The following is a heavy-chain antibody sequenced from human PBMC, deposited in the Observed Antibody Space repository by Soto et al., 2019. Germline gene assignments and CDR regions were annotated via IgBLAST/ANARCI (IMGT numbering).Heavy chain of an antibody. V-gene: IGHV3-30*18. J-gene: IGHJ6*02. Sequence: QVQLVESGGGVVQPGRSLRLSCAASGFTFSSYGMHWVRQAPGKGLEWVAVISYDGSNKYYADSVKGRFTISRDNSKNTLYLQMNSLRAEDTAVYYCAKDQGFRVRGQGTTVTVSS. CDR1: GFTFSSYG. CDR3: AKDQGFRV. CDR2: ISYDGSNK.